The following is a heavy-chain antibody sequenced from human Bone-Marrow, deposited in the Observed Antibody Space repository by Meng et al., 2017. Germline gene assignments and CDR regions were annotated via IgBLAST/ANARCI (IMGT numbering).Heavy chain of an antibody. CDR1: GFTFDDYA. J-gene: IGHJ4*02. Sequence: GESLKISCAASGFTFDDYAMHWVRQAPGKGLEWVSAISGSGGSTYYADSVKGRFTISRDNSKNTLYLQMNSLRAEDTAVYYCAKWARRPRGAWKYYYDSSGYTDYWGQGTLVTVSS. CDR3: AKWARRPRGAWKYYYDSSGYTDY. D-gene: IGHD3-22*01. CDR2: ISGSGGST. V-gene: IGHV3-23*01.